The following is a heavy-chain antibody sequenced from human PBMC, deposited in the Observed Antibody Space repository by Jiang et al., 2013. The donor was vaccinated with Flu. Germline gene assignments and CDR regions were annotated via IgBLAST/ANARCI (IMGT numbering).Heavy chain of an antibody. CDR3: ARGFGYSYGGPYFDY. Sequence: GSGLVKPSETLSLTCIVSGGSMSSYYWSWIRQSPGRGLEWIGYIYYTGRSGANNPSLNSRVTISIDTSKNQFSLKLNVLTAADTAVYYCARGFGYSYGGPYFDYWGQGSLVDVSS. V-gene: IGHV4-59*01. CDR1: GGSMSSYY. J-gene: IGHJ4*02. CDR2: IYYTGRSG. D-gene: IGHD5-12*01.